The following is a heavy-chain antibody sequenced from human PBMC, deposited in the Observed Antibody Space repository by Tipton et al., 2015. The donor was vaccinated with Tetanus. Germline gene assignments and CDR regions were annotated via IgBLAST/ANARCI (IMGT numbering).Heavy chain of an antibody. D-gene: IGHD3-3*01. CDR2: IIPIFGTP. CDR3: ARGTYYDFWSGPSTPYYLDY. Sequence: QVQLVQSGPEVKKPGSPVKVSCETSGGTFSSYAIAWVRQAPGQGLEWVGGIIPIFGTPNYAQNFQGRVTITADESTDTAFMELNNVRPEDTAVYYCARGTYYDFWSGPSTPYYLDYWSQGTLITVSS. J-gene: IGHJ4*02. V-gene: IGHV1-69*01. CDR1: GGTFSSYA.